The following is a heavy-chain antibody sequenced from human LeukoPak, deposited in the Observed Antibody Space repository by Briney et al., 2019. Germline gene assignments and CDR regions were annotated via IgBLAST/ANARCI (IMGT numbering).Heavy chain of an antibody. CDR3: ASTSRGWYYFDY. V-gene: IGHV4-39*01. J-gene: IGHJ4*02. D-gene: IGHD6-19*01. CDR1: GGSISSSSYY. CDR2: IYYSGST. Sequence: SETLSLTCTVSGGSISSSSYYWGWIRQPPGKGLEWIGSIYYSGSTYYNPSLKSRVTISVNTSKNQFSLKLSSVTAADTAVYYCASTSRGWYYFDYWGQGTLVTVSS.